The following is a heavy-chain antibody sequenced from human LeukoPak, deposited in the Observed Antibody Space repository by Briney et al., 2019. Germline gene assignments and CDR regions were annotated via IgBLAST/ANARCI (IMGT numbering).Heavy chain of an antibody. CDR1: GFTFTNAW. CDR3: ARDLAADKRAMDV. D-gene: IGHD6-13*01. J-gene: IGHJ6*02. V-gene: IGHV3-23*01. CDR2: VSGSGGGT. Sequence: GGSLRLSCAASGFTFTNAWLSWVRQAPGKGLEWVSSVSGSGGGTYYADSVKGRFTISRDNAKNSLYLQMNSLRAEDTAVYYCARDLAADKRAMDVWGQGTTVTVSS.